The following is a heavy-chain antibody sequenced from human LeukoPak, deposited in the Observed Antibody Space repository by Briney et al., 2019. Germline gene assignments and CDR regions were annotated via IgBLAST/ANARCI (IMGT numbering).Heavy chain of an antibody. CDR1: GGSISSYY. CDR3: ARDESWFDP. Sequence: PSETLSLTCTVSGGSISSYYWSWIRQPPGKGLEWIGYIYYSGSTNYNPSLKSRVTISVDTSKNQFSLKLRSVTAADTAVYYCARDESWFDPWGQGTLVTVSS. J-gene: IGHJ5*02. CDR2: IYYSGST. V-gene: IGHV4-59*01.